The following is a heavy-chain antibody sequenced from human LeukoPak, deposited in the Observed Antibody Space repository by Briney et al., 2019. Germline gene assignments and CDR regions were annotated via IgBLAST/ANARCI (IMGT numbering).Heavy chain of an antibody. CDR1: GDSVSGNSAT. CDR2: TYYRSKWYN. Sequence: SQTLSLTCAISGDSVSGNSATWHWIRQSPSRGLQWLGRTYYRSKWYNDYGTSVKSRLTINPETSKNQFSLQLNSVTPEDTAVYYCARLDYYDSSGYQIDYWGQGTLVTVSS. J-gene: IGHJ4*02. CDR3: ARLDYYDSSGYQIDY. D-gene: IGHD3-22*01. V-gene: IGHV6-1*01.